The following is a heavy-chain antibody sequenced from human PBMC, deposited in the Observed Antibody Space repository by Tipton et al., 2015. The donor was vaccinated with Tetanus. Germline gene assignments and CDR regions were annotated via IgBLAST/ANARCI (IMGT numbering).Heavy chain of an antibody. CDR1: GFTFSSYS. CDR2: ISSSSRYI. J-gene: IGHJ4*02. V-gene: IGHV3-21*01. Sequence: GSLRLSCAASGFTFSSYSMNRVRQAPGKGLEWVSSISSSSRYIYYADSVKGRFTISRDNAKNSLYLQMISLRAEDTAVYSCARGMAEASNCGGDCYSDYWGQGTLVTVSS. CDR3: ARGMAEASNCGGDCYSDY. D-gene: IGHD2-21*02.